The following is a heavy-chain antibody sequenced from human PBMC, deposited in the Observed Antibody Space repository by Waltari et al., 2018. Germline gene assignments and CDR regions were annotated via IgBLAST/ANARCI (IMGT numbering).Heavy chain of an antibody. CDR2: IYTSGST. V-gene: IGHV4-61*09. CDR1: GGSISSGSYY. Sequence: QVQLQESGPGLVKPSQTLSLTCTVSGGSISSGSYYWSWIRQPAGKGLEWIGYIYTSGSTNYNPSLKSRVTISVDTSKNQFSLKLSSVTAADTAVYYCARGELVTVAFDIWGQGTMVTVSS. J-gene: IGHJ3*02. D-gene: IGHD2-21*02. CDR3: ARGELVTVAFDI.